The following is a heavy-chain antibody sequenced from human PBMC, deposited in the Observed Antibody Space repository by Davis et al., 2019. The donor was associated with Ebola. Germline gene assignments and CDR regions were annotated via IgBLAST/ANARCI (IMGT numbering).Heavy chain of an antibody. J-gene: IGHJ4*02. V-gene: IGHV1-18*01. CDR1: GHTFTSYG. Sequence: ASVKVSCKASGHTFTSYGVSWVRQAPGQGLEWMGWISAYNGNTNYAQKLQGRVTMTTDTSTSTAYMELRSLRSDDTAVYYCAGILADYFDYWGQGTLVTVSS. CDR3: AGILADYFDY. CDR2: ISAYNGNT.